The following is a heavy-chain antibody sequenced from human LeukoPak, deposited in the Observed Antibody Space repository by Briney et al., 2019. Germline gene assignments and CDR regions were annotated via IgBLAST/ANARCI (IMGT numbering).Heavy chain of an antibody. Sequence: ASVKVSCEASGYTFTDYYIHWLRQAPGQGLEWMGWISANIGGTNYAQKLRGRVTMTKDTSNSTAYMELSGLTSDDTAVYYCARDGSFDYWGQGTLVTVSS. D-gene: IGHD5-12*01. CDR3: ARDGSFDY. CDR1: GYTFTDYY. CDR2: ISANIGGT. J-gene: IGHJ4*02. V-gene: IGHV1-2*02.